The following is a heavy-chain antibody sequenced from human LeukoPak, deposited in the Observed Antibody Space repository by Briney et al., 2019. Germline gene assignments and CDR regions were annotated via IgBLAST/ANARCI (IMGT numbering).Heavy chain of an antibody. CDR3: ARDDSREDY. CDR1: GFTFSSYA. D-gene: IGHD4-11*01. Sequence: PGGSLRLSCAASGFTFSSYAMNWVRQAPGKGLEWVSTISASGYDTFYADSVKGRFTISRDSAKNSLYLQMNSLRAEDTAVYYCARDDSREDYWGQGTLVIVSS. CDR2: ISASGYDT. J-gene: IGHJ4*02. V-gene: IGHV3-21*01.